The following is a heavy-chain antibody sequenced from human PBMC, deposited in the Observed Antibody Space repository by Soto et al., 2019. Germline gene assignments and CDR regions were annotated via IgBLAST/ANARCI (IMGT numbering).Heavy chain of an antibody. CDR1: GGSISSSDFY. Sequence: SETLSLTCTVSGGSISSSDFYWGWLRQTPGKGLEFIGSMYYSGTTYYNPSLKSRVTISVDTSKNQFTLKLISVTAADTAVYYCAVVDSTGNWFDPSGEGALVTVSS. CDR3: AVVDSTGNWFDP. V-gene: IGHV4-39*01. CDR2: MYYSGTT. J-gene: IGHJ5*02. D-gene: IGHD6-25*01.